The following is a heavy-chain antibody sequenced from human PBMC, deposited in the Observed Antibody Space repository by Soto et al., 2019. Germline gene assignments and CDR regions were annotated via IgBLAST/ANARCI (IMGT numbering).Heavy chain of an antibody. Sequence: GASLKISCKASGYSFTTNWIGWVRQMPGKGLEWMGVIYPGDSETRYSPSFQGQVTFSADTSINTAYLQWSSLKASDTAMYYCARRVVPAAIGPGFDYWGQGTLVTVSP. CDR1: GYSFTTNW. D-gene: IGHD2-2*01. J-gene: IGHJ4*02. V-gene: IGHV5-51*01. CDR3: ARRVVPAAIGPGFDY. CDR2: IYPGDSET.